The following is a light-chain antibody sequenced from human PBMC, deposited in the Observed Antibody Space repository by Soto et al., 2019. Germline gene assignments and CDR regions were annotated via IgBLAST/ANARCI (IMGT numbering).Light chain of an antibody. V-gene: IGKV3D-15*01. J-gene: IGKJ1*01. CDR3: QQYNNWPPWT. CDR1: QSVSSSY. CDR2: GAS. Sequence: EIILTQSPDTLPLSPGERATLSCRASQSVSSSYLAWYQQKPGQAPRLLIYGASSRATGIPARFSGSGSGTEFTLTISSLQSEDFAVYYCQQYNNWPPWTFGQGTKVDIK.